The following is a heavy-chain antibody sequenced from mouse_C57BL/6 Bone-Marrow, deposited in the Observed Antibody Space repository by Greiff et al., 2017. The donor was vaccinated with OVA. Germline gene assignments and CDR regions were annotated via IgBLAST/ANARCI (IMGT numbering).Heavy chain of an antibody. CDR2: ISSGGSYT. D-gene: IGHD2-4*01. J-gene: IGHJ3*01. V-gene: IGHV5-6*01. CDR1: GFTFSSYG. CDR3: ARLLYYDYDWFAY. Sequence: DVQLQESGGDLVKPGGSLKLSCAASGFTFSSYGMSWVRQTPDKRLEWVATISSGGSYTYYPDSVKGRFTISRDNAKNTLYLQMSSLKSEDTAMYYCARLLYYDYDWFAYWGQGTLVTVSA.